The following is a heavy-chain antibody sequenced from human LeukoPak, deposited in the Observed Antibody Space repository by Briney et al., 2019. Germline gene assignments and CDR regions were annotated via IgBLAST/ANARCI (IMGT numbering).Heavy chain of an antibody. J-gene: IGHJ5*02. Sequence: ASVKVSCKASGYTFTSYDINWVRKATGQGLEWMGWMNPNSGNTGYAQKFQGRVTMTRNTSISTAYMELSSLRSEDTAVYYCARRDIVVVPAATRFDPWGQGTLVTVSS. CDR2: MNPNSGNT. V-gene: IGHV1-8*01. D-gene: IGHD2-2*01. CDR3: ARRDIVVVPAATRFDP. CDR1: GYTFTSYD.